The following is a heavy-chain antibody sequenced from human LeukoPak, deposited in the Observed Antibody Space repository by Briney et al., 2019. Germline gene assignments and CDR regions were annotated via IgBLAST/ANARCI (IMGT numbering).Heavy chain of an antibody. D-gene: IGHD3-10*01. Sequence: ASVKVSCKASGYTFTGYYMHWVRQAPGQGLECMGWINPNSGGTNYAQKFQGRVTMTRDTSISTAYMELGRLTSDDTAVYYCARVDYYGSGTYAYWGQGTLVTVSS. CDR2: INPNSGGT. J-gene: IGHJ4*02. CDR3: ARVDYYGSGTYAY. V-gene: IGHV1-2*02. CDR1: GYTFTGYY.